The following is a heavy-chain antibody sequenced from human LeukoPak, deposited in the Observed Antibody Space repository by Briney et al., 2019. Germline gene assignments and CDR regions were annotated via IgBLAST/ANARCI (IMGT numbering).Heavy chain of an antibody. CDR3: ARDVLAVAGTNSHYYGMDV. Sequence: GGSPRLSCAASGFTFSSHGMHWVRQAPGKGLEWVAVIWYDGNNKYYADSVKGRFTISRDNPKNTLYLQMNSLTAEDTAVYYCARDVLAVAGTNSHYYGMDVWGQGTTVTVSS. V-gene: IGHV3-33*08. CDR1: GFTFSSHG. CDR2: IWYDGNNK. D-gene: IGHD6-19*01. J-gene: IGHJ6*02.